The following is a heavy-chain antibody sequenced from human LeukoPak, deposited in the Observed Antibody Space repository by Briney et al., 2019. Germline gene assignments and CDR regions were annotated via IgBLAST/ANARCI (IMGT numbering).Heavy chain of an antibody. CDR1: GFTFSSYA. CDR2: INHSGST. V-gene: IGHV4-34*08. J-gene: IGHJ4*02. D-gene: IGHD1-26*01. CDR3: ARYRGAFDY. Sequence: PGGSLRLSCAASGFTFSSYAMSWVRQAPGKGLEWIGEINHSGSTNYNPSLKSRVTISVDTSKNQFSLKLSSVTAADTAVYYCARYRGAFDYWGQGTLVTVSS.